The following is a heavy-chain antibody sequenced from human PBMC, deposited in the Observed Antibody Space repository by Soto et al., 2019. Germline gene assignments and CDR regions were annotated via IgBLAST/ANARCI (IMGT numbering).Heavy chain of an antibody. J-gene: IGHJ6*03. Sequence: GESLKISCKGSGYSFTSYWIGWVRQMPGKGLEWMGIIYPGDSDTRYSPSFQGQVTISADKSSSTAYLQWSSLKASDTAMYYCARRAVVVPAANYYYYYMDVWGKGTTVTVSS. D-gene: IGHD2-2*01. CDR2: IYPGDSDT. CDR3: ARRAVVVPAANYYYYYMDV. CDR1: GYSFTSYW. V-gene: IGHV5-51*01.